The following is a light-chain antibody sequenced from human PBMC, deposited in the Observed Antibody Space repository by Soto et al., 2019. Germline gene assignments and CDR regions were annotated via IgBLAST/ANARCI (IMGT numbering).Light chain of an antibody. V-gene: IGKV3-20*01. Sequence: EIVLTQSPGTLSLSPGERATLSCRASHSISSSYLAWYQQKPGQAPRLLIYGASSRATGIPDRFSGSGSGTDFTLTISRLEPEDFALYYCQQYGGSPPITFGQGTRLDIK. CDR3: QQYGGSPPIT. J-gene: IGKJ5*01. CDR1: HSISSSY. CDR2: GAS.